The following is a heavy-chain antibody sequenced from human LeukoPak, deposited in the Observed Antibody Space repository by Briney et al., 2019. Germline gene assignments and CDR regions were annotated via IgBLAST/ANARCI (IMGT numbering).Heavy chain of an antibody. CDR1: GFTFSSYS. CDR3: ATAPSGSGTFLDY. V-gene: IGHV3-48*01. D-gene: IGHD3-10*01. Sequence: PGGSLRLSCAASGFTFSSYSMNWVRQAPGKGLEWVSYTSSSDSTKYYADSVKGRFTISRDNSKNTLYLQMNSLRAEDTAVYYCATAPSGSGTFLDYWGQGTLVTVSS. CDR2: TSSSDSTK. J-gene: IGHJ4*02.